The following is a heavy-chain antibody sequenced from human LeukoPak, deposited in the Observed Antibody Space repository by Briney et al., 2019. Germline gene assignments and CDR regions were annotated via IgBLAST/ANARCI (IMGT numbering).Heavy chain of an antibody. D-gene: IGHD3-9*01. Sequence: GGSLRLSCAASGFTFSSYSMNWVRQAPGKGLEWVSSISSSSSYIYYADSVKGRFTISRDNAKNPLYLQMNSLRAEDTAVYYCARGILTAYYGYYFDFWGQGTLVTVSS. J-gene: IGHJ4*02. CDR2: ISSSSSYI. V-gene: IGHV3-21*01. CDR3: ARGILTAYYGYYFDF. CDR1: GFTFSSYS.